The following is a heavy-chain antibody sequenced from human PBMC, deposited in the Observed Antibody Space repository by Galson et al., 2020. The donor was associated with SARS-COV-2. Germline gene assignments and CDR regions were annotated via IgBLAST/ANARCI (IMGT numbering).Heavy chain of an antibody. D-gene: IGHD2-15*01. Sequence: GESLKISCQASGYRFTSYWIGWVRQMPGKGLEWMGIVFPGDSETRYSPSFQGQVTISADKSISTAYLQWSSLKAPDTAIYYCARHTADCSDVIGYADYYSCLDVWGQGTAVTVS. CDR3: ARHTADCSDVIGYADYYSCLDV. V-gene: IGHV5-51*01. J-gene: IGHJ6*02. CDR1: GYRFTSYW. CDR2: VFPGDSET.